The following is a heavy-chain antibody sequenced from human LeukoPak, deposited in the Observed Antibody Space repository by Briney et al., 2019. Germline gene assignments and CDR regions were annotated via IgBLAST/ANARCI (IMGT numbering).Heavy chain of an antibody. Sequence: SQTLSLTCTVSGGSITSSDYYWRWIRQPPGKGLEWIGYIYHSGKSYYSPSPKSRVTISIDWSKNQFSLMLTSVTAADTAVYYCARRDRSSFRFDYWGQGTLVTVSS. CDR3: ARRDRSSFRFDY. J-gene: IGHJ4*02. D-gene: IGHD6-6*01. CDR1: GGSITSSDYY. V-gene: IGHV4-30-2*01. CDR2: IYHSGKS.